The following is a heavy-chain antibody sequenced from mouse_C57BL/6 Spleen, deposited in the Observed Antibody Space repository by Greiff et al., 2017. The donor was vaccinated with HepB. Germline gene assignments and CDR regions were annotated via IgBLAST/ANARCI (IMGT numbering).Heavy chain of an antibody. D-gene: IGHD2-1*01. CDR1: GYTFTSYW. J-gene: IGHJ1*03. CDR2: IDPSDSYT. V-gene: IGHV1-59*01. Sequence: QVQLQQPGAELVRPGTSVKLSCKASGYTFTSYWMHWVKQRPGQGLEWIGVIDPSDSYTNYNQKFKGKATLTVDTSSITAYMQLSSLTSEDSAVYYCARRSYYGNLWYFDVWGTGTTVTGSS. CDR3: ARRSYYGNLWYFDV.